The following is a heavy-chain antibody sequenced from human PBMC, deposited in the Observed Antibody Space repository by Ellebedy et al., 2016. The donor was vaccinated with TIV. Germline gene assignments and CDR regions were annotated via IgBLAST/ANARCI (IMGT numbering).Heavy chain of an antibody. D-gene: IGHD2-2*01. CDR2: GYHSGST. Sequence: MPGGSLRLSCTVSGYLISDGYYWGLIRQPPGKGLEWIGNGYHSGSTFYNPSLKSRVSISVDTTKNQFSLRLASVTAADTAVYYCARDGTILVPAADMDVWGKGTTVTVSS. V-gene: IGHV4-38-2*02. CDR1: GYLISDGYY. J-gene: IGHJ6*03. CDR3: ARDGTILVPAADMDV.